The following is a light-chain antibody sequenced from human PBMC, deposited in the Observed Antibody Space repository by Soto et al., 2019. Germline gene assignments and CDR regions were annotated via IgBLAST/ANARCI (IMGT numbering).Light chain of an antibody. V-gene: IGKV1-6*01. CDR3: LQYFHIPLT. J-gene: IGKJ4*01. CDR2: GAS. CDR1: QDIKYD. Sequence: AIPMTQSPSSLSASVGDRVTVTCRASQDIKYDLAWYQQKPGKAPKVLIYGASTLEPGVSSRFSGSGSGSDFTLTISSLQPEDTATYFCLQYFHIPLTSGQGTKVEIK.